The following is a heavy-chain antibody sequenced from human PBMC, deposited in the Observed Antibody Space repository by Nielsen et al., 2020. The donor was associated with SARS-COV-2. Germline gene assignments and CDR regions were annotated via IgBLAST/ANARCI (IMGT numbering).Heavy chain of an antibody. Sequence: RQAPGKGLEWIGYIYYSGSTYYNPSLKSRVTISVDTSKNQFSLKLSSVTAADTAVYYCVRGVYSSSSTLFDYWGQGTLVTVSS. CDR3: VRGVYSSSSTLFDY. J-gene: IGHJ4*02. V-gene: IGHV4-31*02. CDR2: IYYSGST. D-gene: IGHD6-6*01.